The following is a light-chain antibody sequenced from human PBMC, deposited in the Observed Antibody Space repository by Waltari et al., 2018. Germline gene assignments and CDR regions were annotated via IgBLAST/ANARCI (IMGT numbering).Light chain of an antibody. Sequence: EIVMTQSPATLSLSPGESATLSCRASQTFRGRYIMWYQQKSGQAPRLLIQGASKRAAGIPDRFSGSGSGTDFTLTISTVEPEDFAVYHCQHYGNSRWTFGQGT. CDR1: QTFRGRY. CDR3: QHYGNSRWT. CDR2: GAS. V-gene: IGKV3-20*01. J-gene: IGKJ1*01.